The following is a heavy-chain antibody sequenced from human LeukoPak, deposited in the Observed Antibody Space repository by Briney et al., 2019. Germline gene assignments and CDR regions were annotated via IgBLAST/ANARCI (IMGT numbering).Heavy chain of an antibody. CDR1: GFTFSSYA. D-gene: IGHD3-22*01. CDR3: ARIPAAYQYESSGYYFDY. CDR2: ISGSGGSP. Sequence: GGSLRLSCAASGFTFSSYAVSWVRQAPGKGLEWVSGISGSGGSPYYADSVKGRFTISRDNSKNTLYPQMNSLRAEDTAVYYCARIPAAYQYESSGYYFDYWGQGTLVTVSS. V-gene: IGHV3-23*01. J-gene: IGHJ4*02.